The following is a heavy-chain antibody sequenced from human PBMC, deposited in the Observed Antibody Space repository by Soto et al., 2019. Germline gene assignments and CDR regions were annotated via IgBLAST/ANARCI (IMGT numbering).Heavy chain of an antibody. CDR2: ISYDGSNK. CDR3: AKDPSGSMIRYFHY. V-gene: IGHV3-30*18. Sequence: GSLRLSCKASGFTFRSYGMHWVRQAPGKGLEWVAVISYDGSNKYYADSVKGRFTISRDNSKNTLYLQINSLRDEETAVYYCAKDPSGSMIRYFHYWGQGALVTVSS. D-gene: IGHD3-10*01. CDR1: GFTFRSYG. J-gene: IGHJ4*02.